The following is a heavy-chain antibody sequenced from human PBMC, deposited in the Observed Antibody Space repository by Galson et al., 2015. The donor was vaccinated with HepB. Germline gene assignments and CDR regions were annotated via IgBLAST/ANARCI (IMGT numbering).Heavy chain of an antibody. Sequence: SCKASGGTFSSYAISWVRQAPGQGLEWMGGIILIFGTANYAQKFQGRVTITADESTSTAYMELSSLRSEDTAVYYCARESVATTPYYYYYGMDVWGQGTTVTVSS. J-gene: IGHJ6*02. V-gene: IGHV1-69*01. D-gene: IGHD5-12*01. CDR1: GGTFSSYA. CDR2: IILIFGTA. CDR3: ARESVATTPYYYYYGMDV.